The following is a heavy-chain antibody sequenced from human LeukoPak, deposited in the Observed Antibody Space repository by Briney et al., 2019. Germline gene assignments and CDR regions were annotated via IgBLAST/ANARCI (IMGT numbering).Heavy chain of an antibody. V-gene: IGHV4-38-2*02. D-gene: IGHD6-13*01. Sequence: SETLSLTCTVSGYSISSGYYWGWIRQPPGKGLEWIGSIYHSGSTYYNPSLKSRVTISVDTSKNQFSLKLSSVTAADTAVYYCARDQDSSSWLNWFDPWGQGTLVTVSS. J-gene: IGHJ5*02. CDR2: IYHSGST. CDR3: ARDQDSSSWLNWFDP. CDR1: GYSISSGYY.